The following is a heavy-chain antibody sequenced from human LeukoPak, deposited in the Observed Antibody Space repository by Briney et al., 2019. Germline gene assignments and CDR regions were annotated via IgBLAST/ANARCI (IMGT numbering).Heavy chain of an antibody. CDR1: GGTFSSYA. V-gene: IGHV1-69*05. Sequence: ASVKVSRKASGGTFSSYAISWVRQAPGQGLEWMGGTIPIFGTANYAQKFQGRVTITTDESTSTAYMELSSLRSEDTAVYYCARGSGYFDWLNLDYWGQGTLVTVSS. D-gene: IGHD3-9*01. CDR3: ARGSGYFDWLNLDY. J-gene: IGHJ4*02. CDR2: TIPIFGTA.